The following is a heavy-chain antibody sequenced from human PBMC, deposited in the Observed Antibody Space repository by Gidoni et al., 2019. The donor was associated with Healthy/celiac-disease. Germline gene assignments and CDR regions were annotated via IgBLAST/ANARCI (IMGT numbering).Heavy chain of an antibody. V-gene: IGHV1-69*08. J-gene: IGHJ1*01. CDR2: IIPILGIA. Sequence: QVQLLQSGAELKKPGSSVKVSCKASRGTFSSYTSSWVRHATGQGLEWMRRIIPILGIANDAQKCQGRITIAADKTTSKAYMERSSLRSEDTAVCYCAREDCGDQRGDFQHWGQGTLVTVSS. D-gene: IGHD4-17*01. CDR1: RGTFSSYT. CDR3: AREDCGDQRGDFQH.